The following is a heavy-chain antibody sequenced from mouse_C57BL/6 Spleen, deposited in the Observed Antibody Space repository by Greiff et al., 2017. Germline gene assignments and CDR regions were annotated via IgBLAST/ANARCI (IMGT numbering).Heavy chain of an antibody. CDR1: GYSITSGYY. V-gene: IGHV3-6*01. CDR3: AREGVYYGSPSFDY. D-gene: IGHD1-1*01. Sequence: EVKLQESGPGLVKPSQSLSLTCSVTGYSITSGYYWNWIRQFPGNKLEWMGYISYDGSNNYNPSLKNRISITRDTSKNQFFLKLNSVTTEDTATYYCAREGVYYGSPSFDYWGQGTTLTVSS. CDR2: ISYDGSN. J-gene: IGHJ2*01.